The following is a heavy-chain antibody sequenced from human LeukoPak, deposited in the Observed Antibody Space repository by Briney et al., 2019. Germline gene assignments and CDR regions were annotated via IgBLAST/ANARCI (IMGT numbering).Heavy chain of an antibody. CDR3: AKDQTPRGATLDY. V-gene: IGHV3-23*01. D-gene: IGHD1-26*01. CDR2: ISGSGGST. J-gene: IGHJ4*02. CDR1: GFTFSFYA. Sequence: GESLRLSCAASGFTFSFYAMSWVRQAPGKGLQWVSAISGSGGSTYYADSVQGRFTISRDNSKNTLYLQMNSLRAEDTAVYYCAKDQTPRGATLDYWGQGTLVTVSS.